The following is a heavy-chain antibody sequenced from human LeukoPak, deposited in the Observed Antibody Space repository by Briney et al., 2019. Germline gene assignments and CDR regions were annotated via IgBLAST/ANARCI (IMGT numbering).Heavy chain of an antibody. CDR2: IYYSGST. J-gene: IGHJ6*03. V-gene: IGHV4-59*01. CDR1: GGSISSYY. Sequence: SETLSLTCTVSGGSISSYYWSWNRQPPGKVLEWIGYIYYSGSTNYNPSLKSRVTISVDTSKNQFSLKLSSVTAADTAVYYCARVGCSRTSCYASYYYYMDVWGKGTTVTISS. CDR3: ARVGCSRTSCYASYYYYMDV. D-gene: IGHD2-2*01.